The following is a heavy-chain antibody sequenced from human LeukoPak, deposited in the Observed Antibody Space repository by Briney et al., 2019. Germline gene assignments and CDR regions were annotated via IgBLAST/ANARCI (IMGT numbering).Heavy chain of an antibody. CDR3: ASLRVAGTRYFDY. D-gene: IGHD6-19*01. Sequence: PSETLSLTCAVSGGFISSSNWWSWVRQPPGKGLEWIGEIYHSGSTNYNPSLKSRVTISVDKSKNQFSLKLSSATAADTAVYYCASLRVAGTRYFDYWGQGTLVTVSS. V-gene: IGHV4-4*02. J-gene: IGHJ4*02. CDR2: IYHSGST. CDR1: GGFISSSNW.